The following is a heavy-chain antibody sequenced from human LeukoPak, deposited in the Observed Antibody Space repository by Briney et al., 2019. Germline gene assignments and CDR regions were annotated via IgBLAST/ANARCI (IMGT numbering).Heavy chain of an antibody. CDR2: INGSDGST. Sequence: GGSLRLSCAASGFTISSYAMSWVRQAPGKGLEWVSGINGSDGSTYYAYSVKGQFTISRDKSKNTLLVQMHSLRVEDTAVYYCAKEDSEGGPNWFDPWGQGTLVTVSS. CDR3: AKEDSEGGPNWFDP. D-gene: IGHD1-14*01. V-gene: IGHV3-23*01. J-gene: IGHJ5*02. CDR1: GFTISSYA.